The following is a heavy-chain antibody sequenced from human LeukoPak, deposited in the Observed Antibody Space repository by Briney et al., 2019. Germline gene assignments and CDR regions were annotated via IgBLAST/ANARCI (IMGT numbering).Heavy chain of an antibody. J-gene: IGHJ4*02. Sequence: VASVKVSCKTSGHTFSGHYMHWVRQAPGQGLEWMGRINGNSGGTKYAQKFQGRVTMTRDTSISTAYMELSRLRSDDTAVYYCAREGDSSGHYDYWGQGTLVTVSS. CDR3: AREGDSSGHYDY. V-gene: IGHV1-2*06. D-gene: IGHD6-19*01. CDR2: INGNSGGT. CDR1: GHTFSGHY.